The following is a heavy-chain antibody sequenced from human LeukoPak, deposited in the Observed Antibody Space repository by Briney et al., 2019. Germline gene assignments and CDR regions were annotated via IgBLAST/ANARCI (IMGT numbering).Heavy chain of an antibody. CDR3: AREITVAGKEGAFDI. CDR1: GFTFSGYY. V-gene: IGHV3-11*05. J-gene: IGHJ3*02. D-gene: IGHD6-19*01. Sequence: GGSLRLSCAASGFTFSGYYMSWIRQAPGKGLEWVSYISSSGAYRNHADSVKGRFTISRDNAKNSLYLQMNSLRAEDTAIYYCAREITVAGKEGAFDIWGPGTLLTVSS. CDR2: ISSSGAYR.